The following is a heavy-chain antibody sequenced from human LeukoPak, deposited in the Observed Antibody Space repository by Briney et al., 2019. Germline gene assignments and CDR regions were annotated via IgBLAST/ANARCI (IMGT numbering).Heavy chain of an antibody. J-gene: IGHJ6*03. CDR2: ISWDGTST. CDR3: AKGPNYYFMDV. CDR1: GFSYDDYA. Sequence: GGSLRLSCAASGFSYDDYAMHWVRQAPGKGLEWVSLISWDGTSTYYADSVKGRFTISRDNSKKSLYLQMNSLRGEDTAVYYCAKGPNYYFMDVWGKGTTVIVSS. V-gene: IGHV3-43D*03.